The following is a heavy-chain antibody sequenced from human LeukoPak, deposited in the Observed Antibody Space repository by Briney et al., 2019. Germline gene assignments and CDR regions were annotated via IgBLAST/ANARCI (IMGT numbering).Heavy chain of an antibody. V-gene: IGHV4-39*07. D-gene: IGHD3-10*01. CDR2: IYYSGST. CDR1: GGSLSSSSYY. Sequence: SETLSLTCTVSGGSLSSSSYYWGWIRQPPGKGLEWIGSIYYSGSTYYNPSLKSRVTISVDTSKNQFSLKLSSVTAADTAVYYCARGLLPGFDYYGSGSYYNNPPDYWGQGTLVTVSS. J-gene: IGHJ4*02. CDR3: ARGLLPGFDYYGSGSYYNNPPDY.